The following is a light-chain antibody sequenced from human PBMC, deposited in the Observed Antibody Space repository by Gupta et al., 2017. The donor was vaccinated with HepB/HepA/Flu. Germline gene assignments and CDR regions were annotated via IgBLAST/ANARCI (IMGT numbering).Light chain of an antibody. CDR3: QSRTVGTPMRS. CDR1: QNVNRY. V-gene: IGKV3-11*01. Sequence: VLTQSPAPLSLSPGERATLSCRASQNVNRYVAWDQQKPGQAHRLIIYDESNRATGIPARVRGSGSRTDFTLTISSLEPEDAAVYYCQSRTVGTPMRSFGQGTKLEIK. CDR2: DES. J-gene: IGKJ2*04.